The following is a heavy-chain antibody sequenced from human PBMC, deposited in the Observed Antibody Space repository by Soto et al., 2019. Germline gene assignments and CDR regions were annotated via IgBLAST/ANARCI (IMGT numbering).Heavy chain of an antibody. D-gene: IGHD2-2*01. V-gene: IGHV1-69*13. CDR2: IIPIFGTA. CDR3: ASSPPPFDCCSTSCYHNWFAL. Sequence: SVKVSCKASGGTFSSYAISWVRQAPGQGLEWMGGIIPIFGTANYAQKFQGRVTITADESTSTAYMELSSLRSEDTAVYYCASSPPPFDCCSTSCYHNWFALPGQGTLVIGSA. J-gene: IGHJ5*02. CDR1: GGTFSSYA.